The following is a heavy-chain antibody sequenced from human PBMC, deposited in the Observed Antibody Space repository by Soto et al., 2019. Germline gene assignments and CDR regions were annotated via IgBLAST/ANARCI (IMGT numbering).Heavy chain of an antibody. D-gene: IGHD2-21*02. CDR2: IYYSGST. J-gene: IGHJ3*02. CDR1: GGSISSGGYY. CDR3: ARSMSHIVVVTASAFDI. V-gene: IGHV4-31*03. Sequence: SETLSLTCTVSGGSISSGGYYWSWIRQHPGKGLEWIGYIYYSGSTYYNPSLKSRVTISVDTSKNQFSLKLSSVTAADTAVYYCARSMSHIVVVTASAFDIWGQGTTVTVSS.